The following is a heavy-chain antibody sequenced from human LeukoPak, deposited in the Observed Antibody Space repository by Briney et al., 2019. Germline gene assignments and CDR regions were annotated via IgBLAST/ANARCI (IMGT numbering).Heavy chain of an antibody. Sequence: GGSLRLSCAASGFTFSSYSMNWVRQAPGKGLEWVSSISSSSSYIYYADSVKGRFTISRDSAKNSLYLQMNSLRAEDTAVYYCAKEIYGDSTGGRFQHWGQGTLVTVSS. CDR1: GFTFSSYS. CDR2: ISSSSSYI. CDR3: AKEIYGDSTGGRFQH. V-gene: IGHV3-21*04. D-gene: IGHD4-17*01. J-gene: IGHJ1*01.